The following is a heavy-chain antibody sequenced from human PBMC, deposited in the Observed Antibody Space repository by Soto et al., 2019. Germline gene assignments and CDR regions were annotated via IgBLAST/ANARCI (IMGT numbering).Heavy chain of an antibody. CDR3: ARIPGIRFFPPVDV. D-gene: IGHD3-3*01. CDR1: GGTFSSYA. CDR2: IIPIFGTA. V-gene: IGHV1-69*13. Sequence: SVKVSCKASGGTFSSYAISWVRQAPGQGLEWMGGIIPIFGTANYAQKFQGRVTITADESTSTAYMELSSLRSEDTAVYYCARIPGIRFFPPVDVWGQGTTVTVSS. J-gene: IGHJ6*02.